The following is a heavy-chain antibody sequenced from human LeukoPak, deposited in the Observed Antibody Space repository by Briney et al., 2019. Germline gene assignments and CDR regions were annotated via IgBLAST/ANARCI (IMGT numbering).Heavy chain of an antibody. Sequence: GGSLRLSCAGSGFTFSSYWMHWVRQAPGKGLVWVSRINSDGSSTSYADSVKGRFTISRDNAKNTLYLQMNSLRAEDTAVYYCARDTYGGNPDAFDIWGQGAMVTVSS. CDR2: INSDGSST. J-gene: IGHJ3*02. D-gene: IGHD4-23*01. CDR3: ARDTYGGNPDAFDI. CDR1: GFTFSSYW. V-gene: IGHV3-74*01.